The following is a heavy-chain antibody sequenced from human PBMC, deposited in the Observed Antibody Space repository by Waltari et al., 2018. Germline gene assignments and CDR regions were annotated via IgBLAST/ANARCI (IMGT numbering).Heavy chain of an antibody. CDR3: AKRARIASDAFDI. CDR2: IRYDGIKK. V-gene: IGHV3-30*02. Sequence: QVQLVESGGGVVQPGGSLRLSCAASGFTFSSYGMHWVRQAPGKGLEWVAIIRYDGIKKYYADSVKGRFTISRDNSKNTLYLQMNSLRAEDTAVYYCAKRARIASDAFDIWGQGTMVTVSS. J-gene: IGHJ3*02. CDR1: GFTFSSYG. D-gene: IGHD6-13*01.